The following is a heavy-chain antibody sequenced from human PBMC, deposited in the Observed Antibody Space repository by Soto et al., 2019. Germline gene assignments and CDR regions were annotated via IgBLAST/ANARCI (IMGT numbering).Heavy chain of an antibody. CDR3: RGLSTTVTSFDY. Sequence: PSETLSLTCTVSGGSISSYYWSWIRQPPGKGLEWIGYIYYSGSTNYNPSLKSRVTISVDTSKNQFSLKLSSVTAADTAVYYCRGLSTTVTSFDYWGQGTLVTVSS. D-gene: IGHD4-17*01. J-gene: IGHJ4*02. V-gene: IGHV4-59*08. CDR1: GGSISSYY. CDR2: IYYSGST.